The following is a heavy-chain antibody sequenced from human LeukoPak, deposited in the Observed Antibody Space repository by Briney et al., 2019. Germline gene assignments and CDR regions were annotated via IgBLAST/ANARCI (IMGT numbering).Heavy chain of an antibody. CDR2: ISSNGGTT. CDR1: GFTFSSYA. D-gene: IGHD5-12*01. V-gene: IGHV3-23*01. CDR3: AKDRGYSGYGLH. Sequence: GRSLRLSCAASGFTFSSYAMTWVRQAPGKGLQWVSAISSNGGTTDYADSVKGRFTISRDNSKNTLYLQMNSLRAEDTAVYYCAKDRGYSGYGLHWGQGTLVTVSS. J-gene: IGHJ4*02.